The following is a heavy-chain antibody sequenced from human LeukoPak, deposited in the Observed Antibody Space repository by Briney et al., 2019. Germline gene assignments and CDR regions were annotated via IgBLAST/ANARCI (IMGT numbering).Heavy chain of an antibody. CDR2: ISAYNGNT. J-gene: IGHJ4*02. CDR3: ARLYYDILTGYYVPYYFDY. Sequence: ASVKVSCKASGYTFTSYGISWVRQAPGQGLEWMGWISAYNGNTNYAQKLQGRVTMTTDTSTSTAYMELRSLRSDDTAVYYCARLYYDILTGYYVPYYFDYWGQGTLLTASS. V-gene: IGHV1-18*01. CDR1: GYTFTSYG. D-gene: IGHD3-9*01.